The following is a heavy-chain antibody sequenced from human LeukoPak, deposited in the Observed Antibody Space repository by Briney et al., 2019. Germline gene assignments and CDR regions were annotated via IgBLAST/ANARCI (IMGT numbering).Heavy chain of an antibody. D-gene: IGHD1-26*01. Sequence: GGSLRLSCATSGFTFSTYGMEWVRQAPGKGLEWVAIIFSDGIRKYYADSVKGRFTISRDISRSTLYLEMNSLSAEDTAVYYCARASGPIKKNRFDQWGQGTLVTVSS. J-gene: IGHJ4*02. CDR3: ARASGPIKKNRFDQ. CDR1: GFTFSTYG. CDR2: IFSDGIRK. V-gene: IGHV3-30*12.